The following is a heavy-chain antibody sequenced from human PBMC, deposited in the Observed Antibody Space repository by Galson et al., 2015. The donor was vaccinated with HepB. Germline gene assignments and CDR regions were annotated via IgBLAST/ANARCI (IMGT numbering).Heavy chain of an antibody. V-gene: IGHV4-4*02. J-gene: IGHJ4*02. CDR2: AYHSGGT. Sequence: ETLSLTCAVSGDSINNDRWWSWVRQPPGEGLEWIGEAYHSGGTNYRPSLKSRVTISVDKSKNQFSLKLTSVTAADTAVYYCARAKEGRGYFDYWGQGTLVTVSS. D-gene: IGHD3-10*01. CDR1: GDSINNDRW. CDR3: ARAKEGRGYFDY.